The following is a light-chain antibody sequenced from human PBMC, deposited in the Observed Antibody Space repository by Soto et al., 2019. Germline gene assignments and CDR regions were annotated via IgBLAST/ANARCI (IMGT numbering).Light chain of an antibody. CDR1: SGHSSYA. CDR2: LNSDGSH. V-gene: IGLV4-69*01. Sequence: QLVLTQSPSASASLGASVKLTCTLSSGHSSYAIAWHQQQPEKGPRYLMKLNSDGSHSKGDGIPDRFSGSSSGAERYLTISSLQSEDEADYYCQTCGTGLYVFGTGTKVTVL. J-gene: IGLJ1*01. CDR3: QTCGTGLYV.